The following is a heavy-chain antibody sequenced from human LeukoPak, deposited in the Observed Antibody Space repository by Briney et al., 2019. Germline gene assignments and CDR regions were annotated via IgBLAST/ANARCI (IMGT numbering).Heavy chain of an antibody. CDR3: ARAPAMAYFDY. J-gene: IGHJ4*02. V-gene: IGHV4-31*03. CDR1: GGSFSSGSYY. CDR2: ISNTGNA. Sequence: SQTLSLTCTVSGGSFSSGSYYWSWIRQHPGKGLEWIGYISNTGNAYYDPSLKSRVSISIDTSKRQFSLKVRSVTAADTAVYYCARAPAMAYFDYWGQGTLVSVSS. D-gene: IGHD3-16*01.